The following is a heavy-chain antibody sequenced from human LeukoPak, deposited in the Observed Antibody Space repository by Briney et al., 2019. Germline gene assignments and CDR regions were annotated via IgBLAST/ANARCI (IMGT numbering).Heavy chain of an antibody. J-gene: IGHJ4*02. CDR3: ARRSYYNSGSGYYFDY. Sequence: PGGSLRLSCAASGFTFSSYAMHWVRQAPGKGLEWVALISYDGSNKHYAADVKGRFAISRDNSKNTLYLQMHSLRAEDTAVYYCARRSYYNSGSGYYFDYWGQGTLVTVSS. D-gene: IGHD3-22*01. CDR2: ISYDGSNK. CDR1: GFTFSSYA. V-gene: IGHV3-30*09.